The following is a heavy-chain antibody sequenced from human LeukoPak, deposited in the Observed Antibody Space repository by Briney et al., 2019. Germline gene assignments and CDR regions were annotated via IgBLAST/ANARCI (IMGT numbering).Heavy chain of an antibody. J-gene: IGHJ2*01. V-gene: IGHV4-39*01. CDR3: ASLGYCSSTSCYSRYLDL. D-gene: IGHD2-2*02. Sequence: SETLTLTCTVSGGSISSSSYYWGRIRQPPGKGLEWIGSIYYSGSTYYNPSLKSRDTMSVDTSKNQFSLKLSSVTAADTAVYYCASLGYCSSTSCYSRYLDLWARDNVLTVSS. CDR2: IYYSGST. CDR1: GGSISSSSYY.